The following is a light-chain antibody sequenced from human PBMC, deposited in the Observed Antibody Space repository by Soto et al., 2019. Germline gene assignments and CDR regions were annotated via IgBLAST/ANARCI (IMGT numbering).Light chain of an antibody. CDR2: DAS. CDR1: QSVRSNY. Sequence: EIGLTQSPGTLSLSPGERATLSCRASQSVRSNYLAWYQQKPGQAPRFLIYDASSRATGIPDRFSGSGSGPDFTLTISRLQPEDFAVYYCQQYGSSPLTFGGGTKVEIK. CDR3: QQYGSSPLT. V-gene: IGKV3-20*01. J-gene: IGKJ4*01.